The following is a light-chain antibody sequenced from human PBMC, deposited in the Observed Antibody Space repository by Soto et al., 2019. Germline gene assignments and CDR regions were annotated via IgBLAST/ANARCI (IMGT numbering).Light chain of an antibody. J-gene: IGKJ5*01. CDR3: QQYTSFPIT. CDR2: KAS. V-gene: IGKV1-5*03. Sequence: DIQMTQSPSTLSASVGDRVTITCRASQSISSWLAWYQQKPGKAPKLLIYKASSLESGVPSRFSGSGSATELTLTFSSLQPDDVATYYCQQYTSFPITFGQGTRLEIK. CDR1: QSISSW.